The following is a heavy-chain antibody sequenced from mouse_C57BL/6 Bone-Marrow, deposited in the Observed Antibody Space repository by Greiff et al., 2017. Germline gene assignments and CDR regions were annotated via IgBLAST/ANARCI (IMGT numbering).Heavy chain of an antibody. V-gene: IGHV1-62-2*01. CDR3: ARHEARGTTVVAHFDY. Sequence: QVQLQQSGAELVKPGASVKLSCKASGYTFTEYTIHWVKQRSGQGLEWIGWFYPGSGSIKYNEKFKDKATLTADKSSSTVYMELSSLTSEDSAVYFGARHEARGTTVVAHFDYWGQGTTLTVSS. D-gene: IGHD1-1*01. CDR1: GYTFTEYT. J-gene: IGHJ2*01. CDR2: FYPGSGSI.